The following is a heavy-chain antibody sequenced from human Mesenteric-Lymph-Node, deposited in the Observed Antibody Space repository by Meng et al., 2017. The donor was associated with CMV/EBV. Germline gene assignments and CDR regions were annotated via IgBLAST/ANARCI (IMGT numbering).Heavy chain of an antibody. Sequence: LSLTCAASGFTVGSNYMSWVRQAPGKGLEWVSIIYSGGSTYYADSVKGRFTISRDNSKNTLYLQMNSLRTEDTAVYYCARGWLGDYWGQGTLVTVSS. D-gene: IGHD3-10*01. CDR2: IYSGGST. CDR1: GFTVGSNY. J-gene: IGHJ4*02. V-gene: IGHV3-66*02. CDR3: ARGWLGDY.